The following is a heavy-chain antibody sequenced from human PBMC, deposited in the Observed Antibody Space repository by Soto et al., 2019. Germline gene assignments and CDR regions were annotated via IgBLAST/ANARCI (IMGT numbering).Heavy chain of an antibody. Sequence: SQTLSLTCSVSGVTISYGGYSWSLIRQSPRKGLESLGYISPLETTYYNRSFKSRLSLSIDRTRNQFSLSLSSMTAADKALYYCATGGGYDSFDFWGQGIQVTVSS. CDR1: GVTISYGGYS. CDR2: ISPLETT. J-gene: IGHJ4*02. CDR3: ATGGGYDSFDF. V-gene: IGHV4-30-2*06. D-gene: IGHD2-15*01.